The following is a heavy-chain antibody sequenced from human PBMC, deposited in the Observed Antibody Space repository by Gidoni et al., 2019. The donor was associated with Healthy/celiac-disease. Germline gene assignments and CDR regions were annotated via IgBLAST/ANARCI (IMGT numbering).Heavy chain of an antibody. CDR2: ISSSSSTI. CDR1: GFTFSRYS. J-gene: IGHJ4*02. CDR3: ARDREDIVVVPAASGGGFDY. V-gene: IGHV3-48*04. D-gene: IGHD2-2*01. Sequence: VQLVESGGGLVQPGGSLRLSCAASGFTFSRYSMNWVRQAPGKGLEWVSYISSSSSTIYYADSVKGRFTISRDNAKNSLYLQMNSLRAEDTAVYYCARDREDIVVVPAASGGGFDYWGQGTLVTVSS.